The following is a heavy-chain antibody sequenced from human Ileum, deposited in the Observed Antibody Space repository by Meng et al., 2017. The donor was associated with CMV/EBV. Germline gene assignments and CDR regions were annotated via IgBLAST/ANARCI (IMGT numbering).Heavy chain of an antibody. V-gene: IGHV3-66*01. Sequence: EGQLVELGGGLVKPGGSRRLSGAASGFTISDNSMNWVRQAPGKGPEWVSLMYDSGTTKYADSVKGRFTISRDNSKNTLYFQMNSLRVEDTAVYYCAGDGGYSDPWGQGTLVTVSS. J-gene: IGHJ5*02. CDR3: AGDGGYSDP. CDR1: GFTISDNS. D-gene: IGHD2-21*01. CDR2: MYDSGTT.